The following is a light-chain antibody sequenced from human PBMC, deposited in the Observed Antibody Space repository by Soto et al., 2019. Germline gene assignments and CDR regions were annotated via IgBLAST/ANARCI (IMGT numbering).Light chain of an antibody. Sequence: EFVLTQSPATLSLSPGERATLSCRASQSVSSNLAWYQQKPGQAPRLLIYGASTRATGIPARFSGSGSGTEFTLTISSLQSEDFAVYYCQQYNNWPRTFGQGTKVAIK. CDR2: GAS. CDR3: QQYNNWPRT. CDR1: QSVSSN. J-gene: IGKJ1*01. V-gene: IGKV3-15*01.